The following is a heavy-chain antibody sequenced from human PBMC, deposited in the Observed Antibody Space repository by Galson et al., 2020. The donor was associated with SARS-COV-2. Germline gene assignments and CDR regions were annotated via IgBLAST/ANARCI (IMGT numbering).Heavy chain of an antibody. Sequence: GDSLKIFCAASGFTFSSYSMNWVRQAPGKGLEWVSSISSSSSYIYYADSVKGRFTISRDNAKNSLYLQMNSLRAEDTAVYYCARVDCSTTSCYAPRDYYYYYMDVLGKGTTVTVSS. CDR2: ISSSSSYI. CDR3: ARVDCSTTSCYAPRDYYYYYMDV. CDR1: GFTFSSYS. D-gene: IGHD2-2*01. V-gene: IGHV3-21*01. J-gene: IGHJ6*03.